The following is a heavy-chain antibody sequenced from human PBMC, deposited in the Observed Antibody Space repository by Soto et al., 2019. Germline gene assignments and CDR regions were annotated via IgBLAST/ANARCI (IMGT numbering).Heavy chain of an antibody. CDR3: AVRLDINSWHLEG. CDR1: GVSVSSDDYY. V-gene: IGHV4-61*08. CDR2: NHIRGRT. J-gene: IGHJ4*02. D-gene: IGHD1-1*01. Sequence: PSENLSLTFSVSGVSVSSDDYYWNWIRQPPGKGLEWIGYNHIRGRTNYNPSLGSRVAISLDTSKNQFSLTLTSVTAADTAIYYCAVRLDINSWHLEGWGQGTPVTV.